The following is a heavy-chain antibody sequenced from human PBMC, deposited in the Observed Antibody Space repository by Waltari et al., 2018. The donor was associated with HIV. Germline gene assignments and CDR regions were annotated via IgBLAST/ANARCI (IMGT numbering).Heavy chain of an antibody. J-gene: IGHJ6*02. CDR3: ARDGPWDYYYYGMDV. CDR2: IKQDGSEK. D-gene: IGHD1-26*01. CDR1: GFTFSSYW. Sequence: EVQLVESGGGLVQPGGSLRLSCAASGFTFSSYWMSWVRQAPGKGLEWVANIKQDGSEKYYVDSVKGRFTISRDNAKNSLYLQMNSLRAEDTAVYYCARDGPWDYYYYGMDVWGQGTTVTVSS. V-gene: IGHV3-7*03.